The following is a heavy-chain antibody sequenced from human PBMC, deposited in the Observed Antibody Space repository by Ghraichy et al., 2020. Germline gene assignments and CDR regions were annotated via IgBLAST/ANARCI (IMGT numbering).Heavy chain of an antibody. Sequence: GESLNISCAASGFTFSSYAMSWVRQAPGKGLEWVSAISGSGGSTYYADSVKGRFTISRDNSKNTLYLQMNSLRAEDTAVYYCAKDLESSGYYYMDVWGKGTTVTVSS. CDR1: GFTFSSYA. J-gene: IGHJ6*03. CDR2: ISGSGGST. CDR3: AKDLESSGYYYMDV. V-gene: IGHV3-23*01. D-gene: IGHD1-26*01.